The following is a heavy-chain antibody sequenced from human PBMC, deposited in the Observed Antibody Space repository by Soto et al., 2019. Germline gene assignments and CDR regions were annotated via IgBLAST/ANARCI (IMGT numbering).Heavy chain of an antibody. Sequence: LRLSCAASGFTFSSYSMNWVRQAPGKGLEWVSSISSSSSYIYYADSVKGRFTISRDNAKNSLYLQMNSLRAEDTAVYYCARGGVATPDFNYWGQGTLVTVSS. CDR2: ISSSSSYI. D-gene: IGHD5-12*01. J-gene: IGHJ4*02. CDR1: GFTFSSYS. CDR3: ARGGVATPDFNY. V-gene: IGHV3-21*01.